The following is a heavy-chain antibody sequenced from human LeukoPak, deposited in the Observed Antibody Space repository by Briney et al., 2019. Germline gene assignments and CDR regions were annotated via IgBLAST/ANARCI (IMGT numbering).Heavy chain of an antibody. J-gene: IGHJ4*02. CDR2: INPNSGGT. Sequence: ASVKVSCKASGYTFNTYVITWVRQAPGQGLEWMGWINPNSGGTNYAQKFQGRVTMTRDTSISTAYMELSRLRSDDTAVYYCARDLMPSIAVAAEYWGQGTLVTVSS. CDR3: ARDLMPSIAVAAEY. V-gene: IGHV1-2*02. CDR1: GYTFNTYV. D-gene: IGHD6-19*01.